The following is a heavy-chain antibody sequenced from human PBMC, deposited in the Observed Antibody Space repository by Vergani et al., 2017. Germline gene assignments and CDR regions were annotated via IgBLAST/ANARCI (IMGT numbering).Heavy chain of an antibody. CDR1: GYSISSGYY. J-gene: IGHJ4*02. Sequence: QVQLQESGPGLVKPSETLSLTCAVSGYSISSGYYWGWIRQPPGKGLEWIGSIYHSGSTYYNPSLKSRVTISVDTSKNQFSLKLSSVTAADTAVYYCARGHQIDYWGQGTLVTVSS. V-gene: IGHV4-38-2*01. CDR3: ARGHQIDY. CDR2: IYHSGST.